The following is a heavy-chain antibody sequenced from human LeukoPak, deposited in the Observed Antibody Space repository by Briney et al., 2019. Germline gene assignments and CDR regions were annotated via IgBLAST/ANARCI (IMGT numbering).Heavy chain of an antibody. D-gene: IGHD3-22*01. V-gene: IGHV1-2*02. CDR2: INPNSGGT. CDR1: GYTFTGYY. CDR3: ARPSHYYDSSGLLDY. J-gene: IGHJ4*02. Sequence: GASVKVSCKASGYTFTGYYMHWVRQAPGQGLEWMGWINPNSGGTNYAQKFQGRVTMTRDTSISTAYMELSRLRSDDTAVYYCARPSHYYDSSGLLDYWGQGTLVTVSS.